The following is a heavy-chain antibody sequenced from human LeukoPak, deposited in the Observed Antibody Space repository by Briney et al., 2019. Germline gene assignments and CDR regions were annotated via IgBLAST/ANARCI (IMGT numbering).Heavy chain of an antibody. V-gene: IGHV3-23*01. CDR2: ITNSGGVT. Sequence: GGSLRLSCAASGFTFSDYYMSWIRQAPGRGLEWVSAITNSGGVTSYADSVMGRFTISRDNSKNTLFLQMNSLRAEDTAVYYCAKGGCSGGSCYSDYYYYGMDVWGQGTTVTVSS. CDR3: AKGGCSGGSCYSDYYYYGMDV. CDR1: GFTFSDYY. J-gene: IGHJ6*02. D-gene: IGHD2-15*01.